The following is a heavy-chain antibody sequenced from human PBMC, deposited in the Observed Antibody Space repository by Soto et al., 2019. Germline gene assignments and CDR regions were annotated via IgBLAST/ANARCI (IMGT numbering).Heavy chain of an antibody. V-gene: IGHV4-39*01. D-gene: IGHD6-19*01. CDR3: ARHYSSGSRNWFDP. CDR2: IYYSGST. J-gene: IGHJ5*02. CDR1: GGSINSSSYF. Sequence: PSETLSLTCSVSGGSINSSSYFWGWVRQPPGKWLEWIGSIYYSGSTYYNPSLRSRVTISVDTSKNQFSLKLSSVTAADTAVFYCARHYSSGSRNWFDPWGQGTLVTVYS.